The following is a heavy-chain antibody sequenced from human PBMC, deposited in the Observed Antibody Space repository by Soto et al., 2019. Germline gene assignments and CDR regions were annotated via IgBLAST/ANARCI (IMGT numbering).Heavy chain of an antibody. V-gene: IGHV4-39*01. D-gene: IGHD3-10*01. CDR2: IYYSGST. CDR1: GGSISSSSYY. CDR3: ARRVVTMVRGVMDVDFDY. J-gene: IGHJ4*02. Sequence: SSETLSLTCTVSGGSISSSSYYWGWIRQPPGKGLEWIGSIYYSGSTYYNPSLKSRVTISVDTSKNQFSLKLSSVTAADTAVYYCARRVVTMVRGVMDVDFDYWGQGTMVTVSS.